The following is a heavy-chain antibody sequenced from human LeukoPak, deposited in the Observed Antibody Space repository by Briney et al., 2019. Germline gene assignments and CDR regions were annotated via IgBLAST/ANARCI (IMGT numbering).Heavy chain of an antibody. J-gene: IGHJ4*02. CDR1: GGSISSSSYY. D-gene: IGHD3-22*01. CDR2: IYYSGST. CDR3: ARLYDSSGYYYPFDY. V-gene: IGHV4-39*01. Sequence: PSETLSLPCTVSGGSISSSSYYWGWICPPPGKGLEWIGSIYYSGSTYYNPSLKSRVTISVDTSKNQFSLKLSSVTAADTAVYYCARLYDSSGYYYPFDYWGQGTLVTVSS.